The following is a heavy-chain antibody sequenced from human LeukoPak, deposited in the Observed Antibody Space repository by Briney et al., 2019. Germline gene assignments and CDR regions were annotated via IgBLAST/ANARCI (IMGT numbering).Heavy chain of an antibody. J-gene: IGHJ4*02. CDR3: ASHSSSWYGFDY. CDR2: IYSGGST. V-gene: IGHV3-53*01. Sequence: GGSLRLSCAASGFTVSSNHMSWVRQAPGKGLVWVSVIYSGGSTYYADSVEGRFTISRDNSKNNLYLQMNSLRAEDPAVYYGASHSSSWYGFDYWGQGALVTVSS. D-gene: IGHD6-13*01. CDR1: GFTVSSNH.